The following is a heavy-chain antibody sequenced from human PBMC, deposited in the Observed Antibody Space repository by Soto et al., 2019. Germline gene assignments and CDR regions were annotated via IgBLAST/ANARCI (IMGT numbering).Heavy chain of an antibody. Sequence: ASVKVSCKASGYTFTSYAMHWVRQAPGQRLEWMGWINAGNGNTKYSQKFQGRVTMTRDTSTSTVYMELSSLRSEDTAVYYCVLNWFDPWGQGTLVTVSS. CDR3: VLNWFDP. J-gene: IGHJ5*02. CDR1: GYTFTSYA. CDR2: INAGNGNT. V-gene: IGHV1-3*01.